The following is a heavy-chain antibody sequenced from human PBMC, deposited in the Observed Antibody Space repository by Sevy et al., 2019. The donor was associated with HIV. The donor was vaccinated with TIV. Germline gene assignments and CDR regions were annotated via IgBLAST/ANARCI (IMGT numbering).Heavy chain of an antibody. CDR3: ARDRDITFGGGDAFDI. V-gene: IGHV1-2*06. CDR1: GYTFAGYY. D-gene: IGHD3-16*01. Sequence: ASVKVSCKASGYTFAGYYMHWVRQAPGQGLEWMGRINPNSGGTNYAQKFQGRVTMTRDTSISTAYMELSRLRSEDSAVYYCARDRDITFGGGDAFDIWGHGTMVTVSS. J-gene: IGHJ3*02. CDR2: INPNSGGT.